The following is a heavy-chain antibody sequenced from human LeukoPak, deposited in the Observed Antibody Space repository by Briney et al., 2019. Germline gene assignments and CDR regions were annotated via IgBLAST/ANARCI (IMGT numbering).Heavy chain of an antibody. CDR3: ARRLGHYFDS. D-gene: IGHD6-19*01. CDR1: GGSISSGSHY. V-gene: IGHV4-39*01. Sequence: SETLSLTCTVSGGSISSGSHYWGWIRQPPGKGLEWIATIYYSGSTYYNPSLKSRVTIPVDTSKNQFSLRLSSVTAADTAVYYCARRLGHYFDSWGQGTLVTVSS. J-gene: IGHJ4*02. CDR2: IYYSGST.